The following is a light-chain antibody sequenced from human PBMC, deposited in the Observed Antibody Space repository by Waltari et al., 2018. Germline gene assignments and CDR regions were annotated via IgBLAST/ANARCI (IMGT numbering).Light chain of an antibody. J-gene: IGKJ4*01. CDR2: DAS. Sequence: EIVMTQTPATLSVSPGERATLPCRASQSVSSNLAWYQQKPGQAPRLLIYDASTRDTGIPDRFSGSGSGTEFTLTISSLQSEDFAFYHCQQYNNWPPLTFGGGTKVEIK. V-gene: IGKV3-15*01. CDR3: QQYNNWPPLT. CDR1: QSVSSN.